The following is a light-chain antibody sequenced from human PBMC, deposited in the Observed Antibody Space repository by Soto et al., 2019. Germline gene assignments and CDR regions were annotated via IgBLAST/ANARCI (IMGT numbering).Light chain of an antibody. V-gene: IGLV4-69*01. CDR3: QSWGGRVHCV. CDR1: SGHSTYA. CDR2: VNNDGSH. Sequence: QLVLSQSPSASASLGASVKVTCTLRSGHSTYAVAWHQQAPQKVPRFLMIVNNDGSHNKGDGIPDRFSGSSSGADRYLTISSRQSEDWADYYCQSWGGRVHCVFGGGTKLTVL. J-gene: IGLJ3*02.